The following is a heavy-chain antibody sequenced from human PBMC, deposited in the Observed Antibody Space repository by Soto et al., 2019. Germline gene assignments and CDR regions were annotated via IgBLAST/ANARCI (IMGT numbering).Heavy chain of an antibody. CDR3: ARLVITFGGVIVIPSAIDI. CDR2: IYYSGST. CDR1: GGSISSSSYY. Sequence: SETLSLTCTVSGGSISSSSYYWGWIRQPPGKGLEWIGSIYYSGSTYYNPSLKSRVTISVDTSKNQFSLKLSSVTAADTAVYYCARLVITFGGVIVIPSAIDIWGQGTMVTVS. V-gene: IGHV4-39*01. D-gene: IGHD3-16*02. J-gene: IGHJ3*02.